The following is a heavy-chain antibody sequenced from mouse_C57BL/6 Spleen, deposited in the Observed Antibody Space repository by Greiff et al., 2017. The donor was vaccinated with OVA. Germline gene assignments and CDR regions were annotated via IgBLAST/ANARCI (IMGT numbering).Heavy chain of an antibody. CDR1: GYTFTSYW. D-gene: IGHD2-4*01. Sequence: QVQLQQPGAELVKPGASVKLSCKASGYTFTSYWMHWVKQRPGQGLEWIGMIPPNSGSTNYNEKFKSKATLTVDKSSSTAYMQLSSLTSEDSAVYYCAIYYDHGAWFAYWGQGTLVTVSA. V-gene: IGHV1-64*01. CDR3: AIYYDHGAWFAY. CDR2: IPPNSGST. J-gene: IGHJ3*01.